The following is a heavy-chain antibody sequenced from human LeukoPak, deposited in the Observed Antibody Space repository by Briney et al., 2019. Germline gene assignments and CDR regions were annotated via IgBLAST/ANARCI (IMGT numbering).Heavy chain of an antibody. CDR2: ISTSGFII. J-gene: IGHJ4*02. D-gene: IGHD2-15*01. CDR3: ARGPYCSGGSCYSGQFGLFDY. V-gene: IGHV3-48*03. CDR1: GFTFSSYE. Sequence: GGSLRHSCAASGFTFSSYEMNWVRQAPGKGLEWVSYISTSGFIIYYADSVKGRLTISRDNAKNSLYLQMNSLRAEDTAVYYCARGPYCSGGSCYSGQFGLFDYWGQGTLVTVSS.